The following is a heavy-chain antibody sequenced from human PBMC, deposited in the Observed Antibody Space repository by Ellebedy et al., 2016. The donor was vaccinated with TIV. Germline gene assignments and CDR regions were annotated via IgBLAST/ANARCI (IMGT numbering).Heavy chain of an antibody. Sequence: PSETLSLTCTVSGGSISSSSYYWGWIRQAPGKGLEWVSSISSSSSYIYYADSVKGRFTISRDNAKNSLYLQMNSLRAEDTAVYYCARPTVTTYNWFDPWGQGTLVTVSS. CDR3: ARPTVTTYNWFDP. CDR2: ISSSSSYI. D-gene: IGHD4-17*01. J-gene: IGHJ5*02. V-gene: IGHV3-21*04. CDR1: GGSISSSS.